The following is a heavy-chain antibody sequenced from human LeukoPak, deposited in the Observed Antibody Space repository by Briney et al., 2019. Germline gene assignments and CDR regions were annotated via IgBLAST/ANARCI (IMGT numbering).Heavy chain of an antibody. V-gene: IGHV1-69*10. CDR3: AGYQVVVTAEGAFDI. Sequence: SVTVSFKASGYTFTSYGFSWVRQAPGQGLEWMGRIIPILGIANYLQKFQGRVMITADKSTSTAYMELSSLRTEDTGVYYCAGYQVVVTAEGAFDIWGQGTMVTVSS. CDR1: GYTFTSYG. CDR2: IIPILGIA. D-gene: IGHD2-21*02. J-gene: IGHJ3*02.